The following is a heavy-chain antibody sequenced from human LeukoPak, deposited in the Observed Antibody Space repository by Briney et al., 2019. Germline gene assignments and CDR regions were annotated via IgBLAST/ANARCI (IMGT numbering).Heavy chain of an antibody. V-gene: IGHV3-21*01. J-gene: IGHJ3*02. D-gene: IGHD3-22*01. Sequence: GGSLRLSCAASGFSPSSYSMNWVRQAPGKGLEWVSSISSGSSYIYYADSLKGRFTISRDNAKNSLYLQMNSLRAEDTAVYYCARDSSYITMIVVAGAFDIWGQGTMVTVSS. CDR1: GFSPSSYS. CDR3: ARDSSYITMIVVAGAFDI. CDR2: ISSGSSYI.